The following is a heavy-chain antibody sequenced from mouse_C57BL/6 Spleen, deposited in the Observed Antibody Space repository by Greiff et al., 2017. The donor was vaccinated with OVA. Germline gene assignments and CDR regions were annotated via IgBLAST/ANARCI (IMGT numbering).Heavy chain of an antibody. D-gene: IGHD2-4*01. Sequence: VKLVESGAELVRPGASVTLSCKASGYTFTDYEMHWVKQTPVHGLEWIGAIDPETGGTAYNQKFKGKAILTADKSSSTAYMELRSLTSEDSAVYYCTIYYDFFFDYWGQGTTLTVSS. CDR3: TIYYDFFFDY. J-gene: IGHJ2*01. V-gene: IGHV1-15*01. CDR2: IDPETGGT. CDR1: GYTFTDYE.